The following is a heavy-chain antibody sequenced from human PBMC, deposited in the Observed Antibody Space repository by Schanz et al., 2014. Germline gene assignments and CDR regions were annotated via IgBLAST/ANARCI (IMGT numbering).Heavy chain of an antibody. Sequence: QVQVIQSGPEVKNPGASVKVSCKASGYSFSAYYIHWMRQAPGQGLEWLGRFTHISQKFQGRVTMTRDTSSTTAYMELNSLRSDDTAVYYCVRELSGGTFDYWGQGALVTVSS. D-gene: IGHD1-1*01. CDR2: FT. J-gene: IGHJ4*02. CDR3: VRELSGGTFDY. V-gene: IGHV1-2*06. CDR1: GYSFSAYY.